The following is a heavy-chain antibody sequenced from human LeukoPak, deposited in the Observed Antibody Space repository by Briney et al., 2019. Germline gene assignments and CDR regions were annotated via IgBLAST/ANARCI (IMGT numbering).Heavy chain of an antibody. CDR1: GGSISSYY. CDR2: IYYSGST. Sequence: SETLSLTCTVSGGSISSYYWSWIRQPPGKGLELIGYIYYSGSTNYNPSLKSRVTISVDTSKNQFSLKLSSVTAADTAVYYCASSESSSWASDAFDIWGQGTMVTVSS. CDR3: ASSESSSWASDAFDI. J-gene: IGHJ3*02. D-gene: IGHD6-13*01. V-gene: IGHV4-59*01.